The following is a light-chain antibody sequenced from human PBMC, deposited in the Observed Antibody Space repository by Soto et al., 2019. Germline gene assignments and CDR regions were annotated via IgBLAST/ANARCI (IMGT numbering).Light chain of an antibody. V-gene: IGLV2-14*01. CDR2: EVS. J-gene: IGLJ2*01. CDR1: GSDVGGYNY. CDR3: SSYTSSTTVI. Sequence: QSFLTQPASVSGSPGQSIPISCTGTGSDVGGYNYVSWHQQHPGKAPKLMIYEVSNRPSGVSNRFSGSKSGNTASLTISGIQAEDEADYYCSSYTSSTTVIFGGGTKLTVL.